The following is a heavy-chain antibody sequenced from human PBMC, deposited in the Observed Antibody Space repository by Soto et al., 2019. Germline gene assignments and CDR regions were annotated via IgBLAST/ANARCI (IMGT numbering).Heavy chain of an antibody. J-gene: IGHJ6*03. V-gene: IGHV4-39*01. CDR1: GGSISSSSYY. Sequence: SETLSLTCTVSGGSISSSSYYWGWIRQPPGKGLEWIGSIYYSGSTYYNPSLKSRVTISVDTSKNQFSLKLSSVTAADTAVYYCARSVVPAPQYYYYYMDVWGKGTTVTVSS. D-gene: IGHD2-2*01. CDR3: ARSVVPAPQYYYYYMDV. CDR2: IYYSGST.